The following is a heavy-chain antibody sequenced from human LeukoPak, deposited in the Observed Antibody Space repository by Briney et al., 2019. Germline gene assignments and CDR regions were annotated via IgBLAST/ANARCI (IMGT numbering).Heavy chain of an antibody. D-gene: IGHD4-11*01. Sequence: GGSLRLSCAASGSAFNTYSMNWVRQAPGKGFQWVSSITTTSTSKYYADSVKGRSTISRDNAKNSLYLQMDSLRDEDTAVYYCVRDAAYSAFNMWGQGTMVTVSS. V-gene: IGHV3-48*02. J-gene: IGHJ3*02. CDR1: GSAFNTYS. CDR2: ITTTSTSK. CDR3: VRDAAYSAFNM.